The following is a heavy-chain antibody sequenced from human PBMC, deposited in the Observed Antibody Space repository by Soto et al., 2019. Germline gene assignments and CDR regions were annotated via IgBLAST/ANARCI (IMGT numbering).Heavy chain of an antibody. CDR2: VAYSGTT. CDR3: AREAQDYYFDH. V-gene: IGHV4-59*01. D-gene: IGHD1-26*01. Sequence: QVQLQESGPGLVKPSETLTLTCTVSPGSISSSYWSWIRQPPGRGLEWIGHVAYSGTTKYNPSLKSRGSISVSASKRQFSLRLTSVTAADTAVYYCAREAQDYYFDHWGQGILVTVSS. J-gene: IGHJ5*02. CDR1: PGSISSSY.